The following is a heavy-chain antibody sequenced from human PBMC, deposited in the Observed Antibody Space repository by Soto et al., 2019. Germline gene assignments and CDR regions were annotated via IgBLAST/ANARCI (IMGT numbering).Heavy chain of an antibody. D-gene: IGHD3-10*01. CDR1: GDSVSGNSAA. CDR2: TYYRSKWYN. V-gene: IGHV6-1*01. CDR3: AREGYYGSGSPLNWFDP. J-gene: IGHJ5*02. Sequence: PSQTLSLTCAISGDSVSGNSAAWNWIRQSPSRGLEWLGRTYYRSKWYNDYAVSVKSRITVTPDTSKNQFSLKLSSVTAADTAVYYCAREGYYGSGSPLNWFDPWGQGTLVPVSS.